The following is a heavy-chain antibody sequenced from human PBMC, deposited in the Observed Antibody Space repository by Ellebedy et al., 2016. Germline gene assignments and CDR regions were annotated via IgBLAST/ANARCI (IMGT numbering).Heavy chain of an antibody. V-gene: IGHV3-23*01. D-gene: IGHD3-3*01. CDR1: GFTFSSYA. CDR2: ISGSGDST. CDR3: AKRLRGDFWSWTNWFDP. Sequence: GGSLRLXXAASGFTFSSYAMSCVRQAPGQGLEWVSAISGSGDSTYYADSVKGRFTISRDNSKNTLYLQLNSLRADDTAVYYCAKRLRGDFWSWTNWFDPWGQGTLVTVSS. J-gene: IGHJ5*02.